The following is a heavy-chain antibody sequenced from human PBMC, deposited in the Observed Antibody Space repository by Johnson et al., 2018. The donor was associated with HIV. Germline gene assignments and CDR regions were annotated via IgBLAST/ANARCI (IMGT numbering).Heavy chain of an antibody. V-gene: IGHV3-11*04. CDR2: ISSSGSTI. Sequence: QVQLVESGGGLVKPGGSLRLSCAASAFTFSDYYMTWMRQAPGKGLAWVSYISSSGSTIYYADSVKGRFTISRDNAKNSLYLQMNSLRAEDTAVYYCARIPGSGWEHDAFDIWGQGTMVTVSS. D-gene: IGHD6-19*01. CDR3: ARIPGSGWEHDAFDI. CDR1: AFTFSDYY. J-gene: IGHJ3*02.